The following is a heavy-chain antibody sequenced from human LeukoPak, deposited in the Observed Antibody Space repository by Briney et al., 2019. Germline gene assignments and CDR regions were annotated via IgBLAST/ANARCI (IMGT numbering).Heavy chain of an antibody. CDR3: ASVNYYDSFDY. J-gene: IGHJ4*02. Sequence: SETLSLTCTVSGGSISSSSYYWGWIRQAPGKGLEWIGSIYYSGSTYYNPSLKSRVTISVDTSKNQSSLKLSSVTAADTAVYYCASVNYYDSFDYWGQGTLVTVSS. D-gene: IGHD3-22*01. CDR1: GGSISSSSYY. V-gene: IGHV4-39*01. CDR2: IYYSGST.